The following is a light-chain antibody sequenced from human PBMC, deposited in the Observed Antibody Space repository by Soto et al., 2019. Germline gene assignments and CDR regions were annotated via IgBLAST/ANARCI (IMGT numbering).Light chain of an antibody. CDR1: QSLSRTY. J-gene: IGKJ4*01. CDR2: GAS. CDR3: QQYGGSPPLT. Sequence: ENVLTQSPGTLSLSPGDRATLSCRASQSLSRTYIAWYQQQPGQAPRLLIYGASNRATGIPDRFSGSGSVTDFTLTISRLEPDDFAVYYCQQYGGSPPLTFGGGTKVEIK. V-gene: IGKV3-20*01.